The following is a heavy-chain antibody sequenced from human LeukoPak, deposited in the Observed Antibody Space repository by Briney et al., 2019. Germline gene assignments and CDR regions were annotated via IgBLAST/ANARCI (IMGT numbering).Heavy chain of an antibody. D-gene: IGHD3-22*01. CDR1: GGSFSGYY. CDR2: INHSGST. CDR3: ASRTYYYDSSGYH. J-gene: IGHJ4*02. V-gene: IGHV4-34*01. Sequence: KPSETLSLTCAVYGGSFSGYYWSWIRQPPGKGLEWIGEINHSGSTSYNPSLKSRVTISVDTSKNQFSLKLSSVTAADTAVYYCASRTYYYDSSGYHWGQGTLVTVSS.